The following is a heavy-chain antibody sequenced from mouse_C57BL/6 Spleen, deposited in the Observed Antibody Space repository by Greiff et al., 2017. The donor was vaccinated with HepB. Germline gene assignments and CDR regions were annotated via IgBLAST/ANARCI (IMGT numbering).Heavy chain of an antibody. CDR3: ARRIYYGNYVYAMDY. V-gene: IGHV1-69*01. CDR1: GYTFTSYW. D-gene: IGHD2-1*01. CDR2: IDPSDSYT. Sequence: QVQLKQPGAELVMPGASVKLSCKASGYTFTSYWMHWVKQRPGQGLEWIGEIDPSDSYTNYNQKFKGKSTLTVDKSSSTAYMQLSSLTSEDSAVYYCARRIYYGNYVYAMDYWGQGTSATVSS. J-gene: IGHJ4*01.